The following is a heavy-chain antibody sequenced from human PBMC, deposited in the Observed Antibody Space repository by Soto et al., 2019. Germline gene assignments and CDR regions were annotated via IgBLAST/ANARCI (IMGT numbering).Heavy chain of an antibody. D-gene: IGHD6-6*01. V-gene: IGHV4-39*01. J-gene: IGHJ4*02. Sequence: QLQLQESGPGLVKPSETLSLTCTVSGGSISSSSYYWGWIRQPPGKGLEWIGSIYYSGSTYYNPSLKSRVTISVDTSKNQFSLKLSSVTAADTAVYYCARHAFYQLVRRYFDYWGQGTLVTVSS. CDR3: ARHAFYQLVRRYFDY. CDR1: GGSISSSSYY. CDR2: IYYSGST.